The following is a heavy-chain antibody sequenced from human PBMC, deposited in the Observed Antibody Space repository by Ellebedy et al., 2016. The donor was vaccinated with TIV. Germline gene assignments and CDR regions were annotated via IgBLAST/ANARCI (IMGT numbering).Heavy chain of an antibody. CDR3: ATTTPRIRGPRMYYYYAMDV. J-gene: IGHJ6*02. CDR1: GFTFSRYA. CDR2: ISGSGGTT. V-gene: IGHV3-23*01. D-gene: IGHD3-10*01. Sequence: PGGSLRLSCAASGFTFSRYAITWVRHAPGKGLEWVSVISGSGGTTYYADSVNGRFTVSRDNPRNSVFLQMKSLRAEDTAVYYCATTTPRIRGPRMYYYYAMDVWGQGTTVTVSS.